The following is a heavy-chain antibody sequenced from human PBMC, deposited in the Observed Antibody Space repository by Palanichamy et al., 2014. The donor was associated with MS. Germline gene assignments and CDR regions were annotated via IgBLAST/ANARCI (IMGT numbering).Heavy chain of an antibody. CDR2: ISGSGGST. D-gene: IGHD3-3*01. Sequence: EVQLLESGGGLVQPGGSLRLSCAASGFTFSSYAMSWVRQAPGKGLEWVSAISGSGGSTYYADSVKGRFTISRDNSKNTLYLQMNSLRAEDTAVYYCAKSTDFWSGYYTGAPNFDYWGQGTLVTVSS. V-gene: IGHV3-23*01. J-gene: IGHJ4*02. CDR1: GFTFSSYA. CDR3: AKSTDFWSGYYTGAPNFDY.